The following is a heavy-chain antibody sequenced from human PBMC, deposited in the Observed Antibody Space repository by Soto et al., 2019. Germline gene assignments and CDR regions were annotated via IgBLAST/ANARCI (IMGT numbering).Heavy chain of an antibody. J-gene: IGHJ5*02. CDR2: ISSSSSYI. CDR3: ARKNLLWFGELFWFDP. CDR1: GFTFSSYS. D-gene: IGHD3-10*01. Sequence: GGSLRLSCAASGFTFSSYSMNWVRQAPGKGLEWVSSISSSSSYIYYAGSVKGRFTISRDNAKNSLYLQMNSLRAEDTAVYYCARKNLLWFGELFWFDPWGQGTLVTVSS. V-gene: IGHV3-21*01.